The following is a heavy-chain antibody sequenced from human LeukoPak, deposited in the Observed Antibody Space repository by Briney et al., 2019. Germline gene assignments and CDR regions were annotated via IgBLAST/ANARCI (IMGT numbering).Heavy chain of an antibody. Sequence: ASVKVSCKASGYTFTSYYMHWVRQAPGQGLEWMGIINPSGGSTSYAQKFQGRVTMTRDMSTSTVYMELSSLRSDDTAVYYCARVTDTAMVTGYYFDYWGQGTLVTVSS. V-gene: IGHV1-46*01. CDR3: ARVTDTAMVTGYYFDY. CDR1: GYTFTSYY. J-gene: IGHJ4*02. D-gene: IGHD5-18*01. CDR2: INPSGGST.